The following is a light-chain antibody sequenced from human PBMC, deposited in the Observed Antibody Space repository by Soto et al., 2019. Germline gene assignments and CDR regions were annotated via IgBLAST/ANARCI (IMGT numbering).Light chain of an antibody. J-gene: IGKJ1*01. CDR1: QSVSSN. V-gene: IGKV3-15*01. CDR3: QQYNNWPPGKT. Sequence: EIVMTQSPATLSVSPGERATLSCRASQSVSSNLAWYQQKPGQAPRLLIYGASTRATGIPARFSGSESGTEFTLTISSLQSEDFAVYYCQQYNNWPPGKTFGQGTKVDIK. CDR2: GAS.